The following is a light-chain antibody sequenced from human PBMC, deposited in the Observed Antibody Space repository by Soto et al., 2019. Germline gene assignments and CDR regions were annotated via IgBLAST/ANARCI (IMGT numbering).Light chain of an antibody. CDR2: GAS. J-gene: IGKJ1*01. V-gene: IGKV3-15*01. CDR3: QQYNNWPRT. CDR1: QSVSSN. Sequence: EIVMTQSPATLSVSXGERATLSCRASQSVSSNLAWYQQKPGQAPRLLIYGASTRATGIPARFSGSGSGTEFTLTISSLQSEDFAVYYCQQYNNWPRTFGQGTKVDI.